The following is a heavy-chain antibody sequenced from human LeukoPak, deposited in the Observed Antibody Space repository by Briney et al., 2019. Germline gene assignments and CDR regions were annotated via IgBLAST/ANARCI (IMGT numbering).Heavy chain of an antibody. CDR2: IYTSGSI. CDR1: GDSIRNYF. V-gene: IGHV4-4*07. CDR3: VRESKTYDGSGYCHDY. J-gene: IGHJ4*02. D-gene: IGHD3-22*01. Sequence: SETLSLTCSVSGDSIRNYFWSWSRQPAGKGLEWIGRIYTSGSIDYKPSLRSRVTMSVDTSRNQFSLKLTSVTAADTAVYYCVRESKTYDGSGYCHDYWGQGTLVTVSS.